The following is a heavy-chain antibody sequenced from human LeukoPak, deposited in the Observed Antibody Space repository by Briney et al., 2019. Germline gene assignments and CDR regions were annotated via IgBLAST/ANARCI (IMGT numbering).Heavy chain of an antibody. V-gene: IGHV3-20*01. J-gene: IGHJ5*02. Sequence: GGSLRLSCAASGFTFSIYWMSWVRQAPGKGLEWVSGINWNGGSTGYADSVKGRFTISRDNAKNSLYLQMNSLRAEDTALYHCARELGINWFDPWGQGTLVTVSS. CDR1: GFTFSIYW. CDR3: ARELGINWFDP. CDR2: INWNGGST.